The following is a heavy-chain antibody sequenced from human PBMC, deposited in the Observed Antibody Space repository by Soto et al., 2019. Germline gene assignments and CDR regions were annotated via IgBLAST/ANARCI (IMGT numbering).Heavy chain of an antibody. CDR1: GGSISSYY. J-gene: IGHJ6*02. CDR2: IYTSGST. V-gene: IGHV4-4*07. CDR3: ARELAAAGYYYGMDV. D-gene: IGHD6-13*01. Sequence: SETLSLTCTVSGGSISSYYWSWIRQPAGKGLEWIGRIYTSGSTNYNPSLKSRVTMSVDTSKNQFSLKLSSVTAADTAVYYCARELAAAGYYYGMDVWGQGTTVTVSS.